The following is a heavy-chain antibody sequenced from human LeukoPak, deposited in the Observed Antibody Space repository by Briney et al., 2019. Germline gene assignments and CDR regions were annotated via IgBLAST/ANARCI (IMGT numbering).Heavy chain of an antibody. Sequence: PGGSVRLSCAAAGFIFKNYAMSWVRQAPGKGLEWVSAISGSGGSTYYADSVKGRFTISRDNSKNTLYLQMNSLRAEDTAVYYCAKDRHDYGDYWTPSWGQGTLVTVSS. J-gene: IGHJ5*02. CDR1: GFIFKNYA. CDR2: ISGSGGST. CDR3: AKDRHDYGDYWTPS. D-gene: IGHD4-17*01. V-gene: IGHV3-23*01.